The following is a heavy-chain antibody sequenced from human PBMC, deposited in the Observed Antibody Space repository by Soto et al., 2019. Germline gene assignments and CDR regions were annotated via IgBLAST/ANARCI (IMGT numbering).Heavy chain of an antibody. J-gene: IGHJ5*02. Sequence: QVQLVQSGAEVKTPGSSVKVSCKASGGTFNSYSIDWVRQAPGQGFEWMGGIIPMSGRPNYAQRFQGRVTFSAEKSTNTVYMEVNSLTNGDTAVYYGTRRGRQSANWFDPWGHGTLVTVST. D-gene: IGHD6-6*01. V-gene: IGHV1-69*06. CDR2: IIPMSGRP. CDR3: TRRGRQSANWFDP. CDR1: GGTFNSYS.